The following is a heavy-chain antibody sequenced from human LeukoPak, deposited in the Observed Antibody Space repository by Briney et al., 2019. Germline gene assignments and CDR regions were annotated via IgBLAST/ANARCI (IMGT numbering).Heavy chain of an antibody. J-gene: IGHJ4*02. CDR2: INPKTGGT. V-gene: IGHV1-2*04. D-gene: IGHD5-12*01. Sequence: ASVKVSCKASGYTFTYYAMNWVRQAPGQGLEWMGWINPKTGGTHYSQNFQGWVTMTRDTSITTAYMEMSRLTSDDTAVYYCARNTRGYDSGGFDYWGQGSLVIVSS. CDR1: GYTFTYYA. CDR3: ARNTRGYDSGGFDY.